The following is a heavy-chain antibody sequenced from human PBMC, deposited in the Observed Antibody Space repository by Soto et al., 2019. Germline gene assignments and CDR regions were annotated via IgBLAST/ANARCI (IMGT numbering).Heavy chain of an antibody. D-gene: IGHD6-19*01. Sequence: QVHLQESGPGLVKPSGTLSLTCAVSGGSITTNCWSWVRQPPGKGLEWIGEIYHSGTTNYNPSLRGPGTISVDKSNNQCSLNLNAVTAADSAIYYCARHIAVPRTRGFDYWGQGNLFTVSS. V-gene: IGHV4-4*02. J-gene: IGHJ4*02. CDR2: IYHSGTT. CDR1: GGSITTNC. CDR3: ARHIAVPRTRGFDY.